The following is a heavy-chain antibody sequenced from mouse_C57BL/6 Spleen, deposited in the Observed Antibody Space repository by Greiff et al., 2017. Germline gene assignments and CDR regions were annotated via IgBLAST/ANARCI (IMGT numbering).Heavy chain of an antibody. CDR3: ARSTMVTTGGVDY. V-gene: IGHV1-72*01. J-gene: IGHJ2*01. D-gene: IGHD2-2*01. Sequence: QVQLHQSGAELVKPGASVKLSCKASGYTFTSYWMHWVKQRPGRGLEWIGRIDPNSGGTKYNEKFKSKATLTVDKPSSTAYMQLSSLTSEDSAVYDCARSTMVTTGGVDYWGQGTTLTVSS. CDR1: GYTFTSYW. CDR2: IDPNSGGT.